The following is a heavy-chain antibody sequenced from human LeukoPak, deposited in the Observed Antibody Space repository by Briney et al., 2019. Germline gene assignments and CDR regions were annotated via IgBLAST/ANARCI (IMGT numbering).Heavy chain of an antibody. D-gene: IGHD3-9*01. J-gene: IGHJ3*02. Sequence: ASVKVSCKASGYTFTSYAISWVRQAPGQGLEWMGWISADNGNTDYAQRFQGRVTMTTDTSTSTAYMELRSLRAEDTAVYYCAHLTGYSHDAFDIWGQGTMVTVSS. CDR3: AHLTGYSHDAFDI. CDR2: ISADNGNT. CDR1: GYTFTSYA. V-gene: IGHV1-18*01.